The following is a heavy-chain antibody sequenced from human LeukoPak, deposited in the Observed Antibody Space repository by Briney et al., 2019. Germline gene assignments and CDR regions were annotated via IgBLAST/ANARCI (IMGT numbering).Heavy chain of an antibody. CDR1: GASTSSSRYY. D-gene: IGHD3-10*01. CDR3: ASRGAVTWATGETV. CDR2: FYYNGNT. Sequence: SETLSLTCTVSGASTSSSRYYWDWVRQAPGTGLEWLGRFYYNGNTFYNPSLKNRVTVSVDTSKNQFSLELSSVTAADTAVYYCASRGAVTWATGETVWGLGTMVAVSS. J-gene: IGHJ3*01. V-gene: IGHV4-39*01.